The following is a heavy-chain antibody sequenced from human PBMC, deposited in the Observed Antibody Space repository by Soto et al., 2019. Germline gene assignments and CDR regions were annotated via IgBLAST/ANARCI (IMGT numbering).Heavy chain of an antibody. V-gene: IGHV3-7*01. CDR2: LNPDGSTK. CDR3: ARDPAFGAMDY. J-gene: IGHJ4*02. CDR1: GLTFRSHW. Sequence: GGSLRLSCAAPGLTFRSHWMTWVRQAPGKGLEWVAFLNPDGSTKAYATSVKGRFTISRDNVKDSVFLQMDSLRVDDTAVYYCARDPAFGAMDYWGQGTLVTVS. D-gene: IGHD2-2*01.